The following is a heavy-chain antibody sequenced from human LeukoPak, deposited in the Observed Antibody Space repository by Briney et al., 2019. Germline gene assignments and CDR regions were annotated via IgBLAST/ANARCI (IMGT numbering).Heavy chain of an antibody. D-gene: IGHD3-10*01. CDR2: ISSSSSYI. CDR1: GFTFSSYA. Sequence: GGSLRLSCAASGFTFSSYAMSWVRQAPGKGLEWVSSISSSSSYIYYADSVKGRFTISRDNAKNSLYLQMNSLRAEDTAVYYCARALYIDYYGSGSYYNVGYRGQGTLVTVPS. V-gene: IGHV3-21*01. J-gene: IGHJ4*02. CDR3: ARALYIDYYGSGSYYNVGY.